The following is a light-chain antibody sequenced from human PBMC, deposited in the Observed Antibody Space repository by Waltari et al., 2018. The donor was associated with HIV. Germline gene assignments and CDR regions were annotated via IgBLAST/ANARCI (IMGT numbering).Light chain of an antibody. V-gene: IGKV2-30*01. J-gene: IGKJ2*01. Sequence: VVMTQSPLSLPVSPGQSASISCRSSQRPGQAPRRLIHMVSDRESGVPDRITGSGSGSDFTLEISRVEAGDVGVYYCMQGSHWPPAFGLGTKLEIK. CDR3: MQGSHWPPA. CDR2: MVS.